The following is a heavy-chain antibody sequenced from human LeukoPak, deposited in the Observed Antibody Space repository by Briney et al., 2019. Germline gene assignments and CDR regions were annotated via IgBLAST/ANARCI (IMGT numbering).Heavy chain of an antibody. Sequence: GGSLRLSCAASGFTFSSYSMNWVRQAPGKGLEWVSSISSSSSYIYYADSVKGRFTTSRDNAKNSLYLQMNSLRAEDTAVYYCARDTPGYYDFWSGYYLGIDYWGQGTLVTVSS. CDR2: ISSSSSYI. CDR1: GFTFSSYS. V-gene: IGHV3-21*01. D-gene: IGHD3-3*01. CDR3: ARDTPGYYDFWSGYYLGIDY. J-gene: IGHJ4*02.